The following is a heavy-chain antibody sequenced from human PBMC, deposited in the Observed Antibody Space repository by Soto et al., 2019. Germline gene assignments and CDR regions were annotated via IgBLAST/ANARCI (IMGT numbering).Heavy chain of an antibody. D-gene: IGHD2-8*01. CDR1: GYGFSNYW. V-gene: IGHV5-51*01. CDR3: ARHLYTNANVNLLVDF. Sequence: GESLKISCEGSGYGFSNYWIGWVRQKSGKGLEWMGIIFPRDSDTKYNPSLQGQVSISADNSVATAYLHLSSLKPSHSAIYYCARHLYTNANVNLLVDFWGQGTPVTVSP. CDR2: IFPRDSDT. J-gene: IGHJ4*02.